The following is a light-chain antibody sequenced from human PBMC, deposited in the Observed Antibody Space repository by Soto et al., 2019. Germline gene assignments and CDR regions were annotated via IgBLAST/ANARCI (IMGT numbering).Light chain of an antibody. V-gene: IGKV3-20*01. J-gene: IGKJ3*01. Sequence: EIVLTQSPGTLSLSPGERATLSRRASQSVSDSHLAWYHQKPGQPPRLLIYGASNRATGIPDRFSGRGSGTDFTLTISRLEPEDFATYYCHRYDRSPIFTFGPGTKVDV. CDR1: QSVSDSH. CDR2: GAS. CDR3: HRYDRSPIFT.